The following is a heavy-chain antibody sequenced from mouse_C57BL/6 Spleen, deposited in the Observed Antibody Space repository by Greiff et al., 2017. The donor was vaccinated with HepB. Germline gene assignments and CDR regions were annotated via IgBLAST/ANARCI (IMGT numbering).Heavy chain of an antibody. J-gene: IGHJ3*01. Sequence: VQLQQSGPELVKPGASVKISCKASGYAFSSSWMNWVKQRPGKGLEWIGRIYPGDGDTNYNGKFKGKATLTADKSSSTAYMQLSSLTSEDSAVYFGAGGNYETWFAYWGQGTLVTVSA. D-gene: IGHD2-1*01. V-gene: IGHV1-82*01. CDR2: IYPGDGDT. CDR1: GYAFSSSW. CDR3: AGGNYETWFAY.